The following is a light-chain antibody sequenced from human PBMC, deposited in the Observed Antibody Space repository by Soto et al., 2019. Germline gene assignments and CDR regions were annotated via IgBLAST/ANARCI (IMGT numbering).Light chain of an antibody. Sequence: EVVLTQSPPTLSLSPGERATLSCRASQSVSRFLAWYQQKPGQAPRLLIYDSSNRATGIPARFSGSGSGTDFTLTISSLETEDFAVYYCQQRSNSEITFGPGTKVDIK. CDR2: DSS. CDR1: QSVSRF. V-gene: IGKV3-11*01. J-gene: IGKJ3*01. CDR3: QQRSNSEIT.